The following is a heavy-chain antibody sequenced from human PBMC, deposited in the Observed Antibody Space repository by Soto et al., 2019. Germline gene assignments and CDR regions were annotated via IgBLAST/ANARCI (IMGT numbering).Heavy chain of an antibody. Sequence: GAPVKVSCEASGYSFTSCGISWVHQAQGQGLEWMGWISAYNGNTNYAQKLQGRVTMTTDTSTSTAYMELRSLRSDDTAVYYCARDRGGTTGTTEGVAYWGQGTLVTVSS. CDR2: ISAYNGNT. V-gene: IGHV1-18*01. CDR1: GYSFTSCG. J-gene: IGHJ4*02. D-gene: IGHD1-1*01. CDR3: ARDRGGTTGTTEGVAY.